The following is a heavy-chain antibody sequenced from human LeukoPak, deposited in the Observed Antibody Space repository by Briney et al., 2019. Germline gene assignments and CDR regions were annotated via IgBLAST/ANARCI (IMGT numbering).Heavy chain of an antibody. V-gene: IGHV3-7*01. J-gene: IGHJ4*02. Sequence: GGSLRLSCAASGFTFSSYWMSWVRQAPGKGLEWVANINQDGSETYYVDSVKGRFTISRDNAKNSLYLQMNSLRAEDTAVYYCASSVTTTGCDYWGQGTLVTVSS. CDR3: ASSVTTTGCDY. D-gene: IGHD4-17*01. CDR1: GFTFSSYW. CDR2: INQDGSET.